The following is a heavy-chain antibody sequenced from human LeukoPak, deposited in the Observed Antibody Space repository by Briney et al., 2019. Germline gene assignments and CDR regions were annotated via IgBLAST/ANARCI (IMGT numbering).Heavy chain of an antibody. CDR3: ARVLHYCSSTSCYRGYYYYMDV. CDR2: IYYSGST. CDR1: GGSISSYY. Sequence: SETLSLTCTVSGGSISSYYWSWLRQPPGKSLEWIGYIYYSGSTNYNPSLKSRVTISVDTSKNQFSLKLSSVTAADTAVYYCARVLHYCSSTSCYRGYYYYMDVWGKGTTVTISS. J-gene: IGHJ6*03. V-gene: IGHV4-59*01. D-gene: IGHD2-2*01.